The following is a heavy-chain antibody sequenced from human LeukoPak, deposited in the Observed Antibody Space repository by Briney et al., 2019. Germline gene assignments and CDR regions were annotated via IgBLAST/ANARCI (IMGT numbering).Heavy chain of an antibody. CDR3: ARDVGYGDSLSYDY. CDR2: IWYDGSNK. J-gene: IGHJ4*02. CDR1: GFTFSSYG. Sequence: PGGSLRLSCAASGFTFSSYGMHWVRQAPGKGLEWVAVIWYDGSNKYYADSVKGRFTISRGNSKNTLYLQMNSLRAEDTAVYYCARDVGYGDSLSYDYWGQGTLVTVSS. D-gene: IGHD4-17*01. V-gene: IGHV3-33*01.